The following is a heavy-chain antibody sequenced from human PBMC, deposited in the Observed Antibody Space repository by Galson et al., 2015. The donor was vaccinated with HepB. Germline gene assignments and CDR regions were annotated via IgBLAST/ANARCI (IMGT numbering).Heavy chain of an antibody. V-gene: IGHV1-58*02. D-gene: IGHD3-16*01. CDR3: AADCDRCAFDALDI. Sequence: SVKVSCKASGFTFPSSVMQWVRQARGQRLEWIGWIVVGSGDTNYAQKFQERVTITRDMSTRTTYMELSSLRTEDTAVYYCAADCDRCAFDALDIWCQGTVVTVSS. J-gene: IGHJ3*02. CDR1: GFTFPSSV. CDR2: IVVGSGDT.